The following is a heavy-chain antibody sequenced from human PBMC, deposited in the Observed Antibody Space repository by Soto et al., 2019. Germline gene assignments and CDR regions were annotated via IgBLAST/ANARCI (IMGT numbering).Heavy chain of an antibody. CDR2: ISSGSAYI. Sequence: EVQLVESGGGLVKPGESLRLSCTFTFSSYSLNWVRQAPGKGLEWVSSISSGSAYIKYADSVKGRFTISRDNANNLLYLQLRSMRVDDTAVYYCTRDEGGSYDNWFTTWGQGTLVTVSS. CDR3: TRDEGGSYDNWFTT. D-gene: IGHD1-26*01. J-gene: IGHJ5*02. V-gene: IGHV3-21*01. CDR1: TFSSYS.